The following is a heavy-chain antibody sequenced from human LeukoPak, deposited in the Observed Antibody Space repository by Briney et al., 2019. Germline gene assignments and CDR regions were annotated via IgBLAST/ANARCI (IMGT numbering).Heavy chain of an antibody. CDR2: LYSAGST. Sequence: GGSLRLSCATSGFSFGAYWMTWVRQAPGKGLEWASVLYSAGSTYFADSVKGRFTISRGNSKNTLYLQMNSLKPEDTAVYYCASGGDPQWLVHGEYWGQGTLVTVSS. CDR1: GFSFGAYW. D-gene: IGHD6-19*01. J-gene: IGHJ4*02. CDR3: ASGGDPQWLVHGEY. V-gene: IGHV3-53*01.